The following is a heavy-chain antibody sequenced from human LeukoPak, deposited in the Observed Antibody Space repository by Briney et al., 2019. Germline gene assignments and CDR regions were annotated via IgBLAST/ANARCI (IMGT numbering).Heavy chain of an antibody. CDR1: GFNYSDYA. D-gene: IGHD1-26*01. Sequence: PGGSLRLSCVASGFNYSDYAMTWVRPAPGKGPEWVSGVSDSGDTTYYADSVKGRFTISRDNSKNTLYLQMHNLTVEDTALYYCVKGGWGATVHIWGQGTMVTVSS. V-gene: IGHV3-23*01. CDR3: VKGGWGATVHI. CDR2: VSDSGDTT. J-gene: IGHJ3*02.